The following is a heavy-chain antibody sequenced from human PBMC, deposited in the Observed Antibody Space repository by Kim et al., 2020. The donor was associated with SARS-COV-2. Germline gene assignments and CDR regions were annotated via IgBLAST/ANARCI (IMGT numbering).Heavy chain of an antibody. CDR2: DGSNK. CDR3: AREEDLY. J-gene: IGHJ4*02. V-gene: IGHV3-30*01. Sequence: DGSNKYDADSVKGRFTISRDNSKNALYLQMNSLRAEDTAVYYCAREEDLYWGQGTLVTVSS.